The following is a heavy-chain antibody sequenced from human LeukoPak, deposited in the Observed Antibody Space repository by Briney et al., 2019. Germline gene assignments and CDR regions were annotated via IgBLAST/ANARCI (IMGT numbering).Heavy chain of an antibody. D-gene: IGHD2-2*02. CDR1: GFTFSSYW. V-gene: IGHV3-74*01. CDR3: ARDRCSSTSCYTPNWFDP. J-gene: IGHJ5*02. Sequence: PGGSLRLSCAASGFTFSSYWMHWVRQVPGKGLVWVSRINNDGSSTTYADSVKGRFTISRDNAKNSLYLQMNSLRAEDTAVYYCARDRCSSTSCYTPNWFDPWGQGTLVTVSS. CDR2: INNDGSST.